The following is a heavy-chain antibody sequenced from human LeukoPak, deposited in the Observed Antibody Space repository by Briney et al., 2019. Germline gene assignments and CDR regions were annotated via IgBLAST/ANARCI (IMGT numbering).Heavy chain of an antibody. Sequence: GGSLRLSCEASGFTFNNYVMTWVRQAPGKGLEWVSSISASAAMTYYADSVKGRFTVSRDNSNNRLYLQMSGLTAADTAAYYCAKDRSIGTYYTFDNGAKETLVTVPS. D-gene: IGHD1-1*01. CDR2: ISASAAMT. V-gene: IGHV3-23*01. CDR3: AKDRSIGTYYTFDN. CDR1: GFTFNNYV. J-gene: IGHJ4*02.